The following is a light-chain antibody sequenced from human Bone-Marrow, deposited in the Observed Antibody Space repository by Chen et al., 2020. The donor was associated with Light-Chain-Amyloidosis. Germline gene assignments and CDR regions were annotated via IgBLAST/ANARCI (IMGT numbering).Light chain of an antibody. CDR3: QSADSSDTYVV. V-gene: IGLV3-25*03. CDR2: KDS. J-gene: IGLJ3*02. CDR1: ALPMQY. Sequence: YDLTQPPSVSGAPGKTARIPCSGDALPMQYTYWYQRKPGQAPVLVIFKDSERPSGIPERCSGSSSGTTVTLTISGVQAEDEADYYCQSADSSDTYVVFGGGTQLTVL.